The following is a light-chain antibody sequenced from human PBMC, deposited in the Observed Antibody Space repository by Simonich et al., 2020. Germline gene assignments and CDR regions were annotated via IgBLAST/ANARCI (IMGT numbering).Light chain of an antibody. Sequence: EIVLTQSPGTLSLSPGERATLSCRASQRVSSSYLSWYQQKPGQAPRLLIYGASSRATGIPDRFRGSGSGTDFTLTISRLEPEDFAVYYCQQYGSSPLTFGQGTKLEIK. CDR1: QRVSSSY. CDR2: GAS. J-gene: IGKJ2*01. V-gene: IGKV3-20*01. CDR3: QQYGSSPLT.